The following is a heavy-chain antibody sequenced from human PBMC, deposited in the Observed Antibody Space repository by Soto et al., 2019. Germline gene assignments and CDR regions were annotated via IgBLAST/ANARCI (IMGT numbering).Heavy chain of an antibody. Sequence: QVHLVESGGGVVQPGRSLRLSCEASGFTFSMCGRHWVRQAPGKGLEWLAVIWYDGSNTYYADSVKGRFTISRDNAKNTLYLQMNSLRADDTAVYYCARDRDFDSSAYQGPTAFNWFDSWGQGTLVTVSS. D-gene: IGHD3-22*01. CDR2: IWYDGSNT. V-gene: IGHV3-33*01. CDR1: GFTFSMCG. CDR3: ARDRDFDSSAYQGPTAFNWFDS. J-gene: IGHJ5*01.